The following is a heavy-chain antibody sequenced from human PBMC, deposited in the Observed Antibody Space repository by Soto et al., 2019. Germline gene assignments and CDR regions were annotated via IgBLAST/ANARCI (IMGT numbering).Heavy chain of an antibody. CDR3: ARGGTRLMPYAD. CDR1: GYTFTSYA. CDR2: INAGNGNT. J-gene: IGHJ1*01. D-gene: IGHD2-8*01. V-gene: IGHV1-3*01. Sequence: ASVKVSCKASGYTFTSYAMHWVRQAPGQRLEWMGWINAGNGNTKYSQKFQGRVTITRDTSASTAYMELSSLRSEDTAVYYCARGGTRLMPYADCGQGTLVTVSS.